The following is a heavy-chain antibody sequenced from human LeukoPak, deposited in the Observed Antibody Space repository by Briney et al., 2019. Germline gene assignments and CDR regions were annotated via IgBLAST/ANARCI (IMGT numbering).Heavy chain of an antibody. CDR2: INPAGSET. D-gene: IGHD2-15*01. V-gene: IGHV3-7*01. CDR3: ARFGYVAAVDV. CDR1: GFSFSAYW. J-gene: IGHJ4*02. Sequence: GGSLRLSCAASGFSFSAYWMTWVRQAPGTGLEWVANINPAGSETYYVDPVKGRFSISRDNAKNLFYLQMNSLRAEDTAVYHCARFGYVAAVDVWGQGTPVTVSS.